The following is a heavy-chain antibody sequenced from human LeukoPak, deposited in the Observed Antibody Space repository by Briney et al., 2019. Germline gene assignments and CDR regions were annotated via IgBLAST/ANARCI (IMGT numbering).Heavy chain of an antibody. J-gene: IGHJ4*02. V-gene: IGHV3-53*05. D-gene: IGHD3-9*01. Sequence: PGGSLRLSCAASGLTVSSNCMSWVRQAPGKGLEWVSFIYSGGDTYYADSVKGRFTISRDNSKNTLYLQMNSLRAEDTAVYYCAKNIYYDILTGPFDYWGQGTLVTVSS. CDR1: GLTVSSNC. CDR2: IYSGGDT. CDR3: AKNIYYDILTGPFDY.